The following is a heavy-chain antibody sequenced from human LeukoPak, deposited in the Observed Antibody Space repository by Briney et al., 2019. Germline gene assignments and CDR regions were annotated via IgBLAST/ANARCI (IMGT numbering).Heavy chain of an antibody. D-gene: IGHD3-9*01. CDR3: AKDQLRYFASLTRRDDAFDI. Sequence: TGGSLTLSCAASGFTFDDYAMHWVRQAPGKGLEWVAGIRWKRGSIVYADSVKGRFTISRDNAKNSVYLQMNSLRAEDTALYYCAKDQLRYFASLTRRDDAFDIWGQGTMVTVSS. CDR2: IRWKRGSI. J-gene: IGHJ3*02. CDR1: GFTFDDYA. V-gene: IGHV3-9*01.